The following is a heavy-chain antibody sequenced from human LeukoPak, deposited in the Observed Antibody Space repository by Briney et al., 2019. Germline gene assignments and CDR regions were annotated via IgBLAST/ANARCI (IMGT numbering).Heavy chain of an antibody. Sequence: GGSLRLSCAASGFTFRTSAMNWVRQAPGKGLEWVSTISGSAGTTYYADSVKGRFPISRDSSKNTLYLQMNSLRAEDTAMYYCAKEGNYDFLTGYFDYWGQGTLVTVSS. J-gene: IGHJ4*02. V-gene: IGHV3-23*01. CDR2: ISGSAGTT. D-gene: IGHD3-9*01. CDR3: AKEGNYDFLTGYFDY. CDR1: GFTFRTSA.